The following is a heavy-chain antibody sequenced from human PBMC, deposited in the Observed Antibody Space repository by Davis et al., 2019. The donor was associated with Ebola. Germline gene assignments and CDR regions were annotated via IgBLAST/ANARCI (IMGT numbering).Heavy chain of an antibody. CDR3: AYLSAYYYYGMDV. Sequence: SETLSLTCAVSGGSISSGGYSWSWVRQPPGKGLEWIGEIYHSGSTNYNPSLKSRVTISVDKSKNQFSLKLSSVTAADTAVYYCAYLSAYYYYGMDVWGKGTTVTVSS. CDR1: GGSISSGGYS. J-gene: IGHJ6*04. CDR2: IYHSGST. D-gene: IGHD3-9*01. V-gene: IGHV4-4*02.